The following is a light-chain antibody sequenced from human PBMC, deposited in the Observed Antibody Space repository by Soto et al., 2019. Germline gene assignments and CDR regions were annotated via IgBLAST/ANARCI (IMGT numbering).Light chain of an antibody. V-gene: IGLV2-11*01. CDR2: DGS. CDR3: CSYAGSYTLV. CDR1: SSNVGDHHY. Sequence: QSALTQPHSVSGYTGQSVTISCTGSSSNVGDHHYVSWYQQHPGKPPKLMIYDGSKRPSGVPDRFSCSNSGNTASLTISGFQVEYEAEYYCCSYAGSYTLVFGGWTKLTVL. J-gene: IGLJ2*01.